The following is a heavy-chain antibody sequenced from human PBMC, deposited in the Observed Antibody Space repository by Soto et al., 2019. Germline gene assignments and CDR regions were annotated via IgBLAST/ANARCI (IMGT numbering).Heavy chain of an antibody. CDR1: GFTFSTYS. D-gene: IGHD4-17*01. V-gene: IGHV3-21*01. CDR2: ISSSSSYI. CDR3: ARDFPTTVTTRDFDP. Sequence: EVQLVESGGGLVKPGGSLRLSCAASGFTFSTYSMNWVRQAPGKGLEWVSSISSSSSYIYYADSVKGRFTISRDNAKNSLYLQMNSLRVEDTAVYYCARDFPTTVTTRDFDPWGQGTLVTVSS. J-gene: IGHJ5*02.